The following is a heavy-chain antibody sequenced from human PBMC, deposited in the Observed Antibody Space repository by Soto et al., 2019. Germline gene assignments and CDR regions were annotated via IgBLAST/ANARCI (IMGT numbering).Heavy chain of an antibody. J-gene: IGHJ6*03. CDR2: IWYDGSNK. CDR1: GFTFSSYG. CDR3: ARDPGSIYSSSEHYYYYMDV. Sequence: GGSLRLSCAASGFTFSSYGMHGVRQAPGKGLEWVAVIWYDGSNKYYADSVKGRFTISRDNSKNTLYLQMNSLRAEDTAVYYCARDPGSIYSSSEHYYYYMDVWGKGTTVTVSS. V-gene: IGHV3-33*01. D-gene: IGHD6-13*01.